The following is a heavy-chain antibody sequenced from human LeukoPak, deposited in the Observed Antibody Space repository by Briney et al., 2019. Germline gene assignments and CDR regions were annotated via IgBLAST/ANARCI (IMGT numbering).Heavy chain of an antibody. D-gene: IGHD1-26*01. CDR1: GFTFSSYA. J-gene: IGHJ6*03. CDR3: ARAKFSAYTGNPGARKSSYDMDV. V-gene: IGHV3-30*02. Sequence: GGSLRLSCAASGFTFSSYAMHWVRQAPGKGLEWVAFIRYDGSNIYYSDSVKGRFTTSRDNAKNSPFLQMNSLRAEDTAVYYCARAKFSAYTGNPGARKSSYDMDVWGKGTTVTVSS. CDR2: IRYDGSNI.